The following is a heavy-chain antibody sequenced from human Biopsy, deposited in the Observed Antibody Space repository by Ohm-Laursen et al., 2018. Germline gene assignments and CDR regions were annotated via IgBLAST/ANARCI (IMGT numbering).Heavy chain of an antibody. J-gene: IGHJ3*02. D-gene: IGHD3-3*01. CDR1: GYRFTNYW. CDR2: IYPGDSET. V-gene: IGHV5-51*01. CDR3: AKHGGLGDFWSGYPLAAFDI. Sequence: ASLQLSCKGSGYRFTNYWLGWVRQMPGKGLGWMGLIYPGDSETRYSPSFQGQVTISVDKSISTAYVQWNSLKASDTAMYYCAKHGGLGDFWSGYPLAAFDIWGQGTMVTVSS.